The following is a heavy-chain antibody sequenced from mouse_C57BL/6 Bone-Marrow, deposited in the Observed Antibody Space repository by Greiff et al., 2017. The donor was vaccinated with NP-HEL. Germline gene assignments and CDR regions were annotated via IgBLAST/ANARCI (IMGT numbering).Heavy chain of an antibody. CDR2: IYPRSGNT. D-gene: IGHD2-10*02. Sequence: QVQLQQSGAELARPGASVKLSCKASGYTFTSYGISWVKQRTGQGLEWIGEIYPRSGNTYYIEKFKGKATLTADKSSSTAYMELRSLTSEDSAVYFCARSLDAMDYWGQGTSVTVSS. V-gene: IGHV1-81*01. J-gene: IGHJ4*01. CDR1: GYTFTSYG. CDR3: ARSLDAMDY.